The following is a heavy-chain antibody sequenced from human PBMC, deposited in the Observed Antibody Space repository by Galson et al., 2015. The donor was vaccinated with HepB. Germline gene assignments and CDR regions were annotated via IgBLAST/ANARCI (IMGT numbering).Heavy chain of an antibody. CDR3: ARDGRWETGTPEETEVGY. V-gene: IGHV1-18*01. J-gene: IGHJ4*02. CDR1: GYTFTSYG. Sequence: KPGASVKVSCKASGYTFTSYGISWVRQAPGQGLEWMGWISAYNGNTNYAQKLQGRVTMTTDTSTSTAYMELRSLRSDDTAVYYCARDGRWETGTPEETEVGYWGQGTLVTVSS. CDR2: ISAYNGNT. D-gene: IGHD1-14*01.